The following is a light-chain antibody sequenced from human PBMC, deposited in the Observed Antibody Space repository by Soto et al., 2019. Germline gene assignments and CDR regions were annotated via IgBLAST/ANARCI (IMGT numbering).Light chain of an antibody. CDR2: SNS. CDR3: ASWDDNLQV. V-gene: IGLV1-44*01. CDR1: NSNIGSHT. J-gene: IGLJ1*01. Sequence: QSVLTQPPSASGAPGQRVTISCSGSNSNIGSHTVNWYQQLPGTAPKLLIYSNSQRPLGVPVRFAGSKSGTSASLAISGLQSEDEAGYYCASWDDNLQVFGLGTKVNVL.